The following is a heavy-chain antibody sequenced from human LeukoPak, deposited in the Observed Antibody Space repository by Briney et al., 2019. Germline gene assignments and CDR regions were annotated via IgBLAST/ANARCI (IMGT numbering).Heavy chain of an antibody. D-gene: IGHD3-9*01. CDR3: AREREPERYYDILTGSGLFDY. CDR2: IHHDGSNK. J-gene: IGHJ4*02. Sequence: GGSLRLSCAASGFTFSSYGMHWVRQAPGKGLDWVAFIHHDGSNKYYADSVRGRFTISRDNAKNSLYLQMNSLRAEDTAVYYCAREREPERYYDILTGSGLFDYWGQGTLVTVSS. CDR1: GFTFSSYG. V-gene: IGHV3-30*02.